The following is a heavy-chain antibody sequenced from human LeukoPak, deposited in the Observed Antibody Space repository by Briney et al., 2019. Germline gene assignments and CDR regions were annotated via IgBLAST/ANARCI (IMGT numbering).Heavy chain of an antibody. CDR1: GFSLSTSGVG. J-gene: IGHJ4*02. CDR3: ARHVGYGSGSYSNFDY. CDR2: IYWDDDK. Sequence: SGPTLVKPTQTLTLTCTFSGFSLSTSGVGVGWIRQPPGKALEWLALIYWDDDKRYSPSLKSRLTITKDTSKNQVVLTMTNMDPVDTATYYCARHVGYGSGSYSNFDYWGQGTLVTVSS. D-gene: IGHD3-10*01. V-gene: IGHV2-5*02.